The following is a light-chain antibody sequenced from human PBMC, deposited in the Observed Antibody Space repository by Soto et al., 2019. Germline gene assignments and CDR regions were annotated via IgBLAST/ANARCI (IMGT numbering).Light chain of an antibody. J-gene: IGKJ5*01. V-gene: IGKV3-20*01. CDR3: QQSGSSPIP. CDR2: GAS. Sequence: IGLAQNKGTLSLSPGESAPLSCRASQSVTNNFLGWYSQKPGQPPRLLIYGASSRATGIPDRFSGSGSGTDFTLTISRLEPEDVAVYYCQQSGSSPIPFG. CDR1: QSVTNNF.